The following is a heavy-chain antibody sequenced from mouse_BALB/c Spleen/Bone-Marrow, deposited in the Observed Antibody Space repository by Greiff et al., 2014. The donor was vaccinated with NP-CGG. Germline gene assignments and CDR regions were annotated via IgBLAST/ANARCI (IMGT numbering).Heavy chain of an antibody. CDR1: GFSFSDYY. Sequence: DVKLVESGGGIVQPGGSLKLSCVISGFSFSDYYMYWVHQTPEKRLEWVAYISDSGGSTYYPDTVKGRFTISRDNAKNTLYLQMSRLKSEDTAMYYCARLGDYSYFDYWGQGTTLTVSS. CDR2: ISDSGGST. CDR3: ARLGDYSYFDY. V-gene: IGHV5-12*02. J-gene: IGHJ2*01. D-gene: IGHD1-1*01.